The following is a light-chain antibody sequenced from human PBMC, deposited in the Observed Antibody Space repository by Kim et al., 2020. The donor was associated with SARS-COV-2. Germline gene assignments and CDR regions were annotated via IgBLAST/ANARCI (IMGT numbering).Light chain of an antibody. CDR1: QTILYHSNHKNY. V-gene: IGKV4-1*01. CDR3: QQYYSSPPS. CDR2: WAS. Sequence: RATSNCKSRQTILYHSNHKNYLAWYQQTPGQPPKVLIYWASTRESGVPDRFSGSGSGTDFTLTISSLQAEDVAVYYCQQYYSSPPSFGQGTKLEI. J-gene: IGKJ2*03.